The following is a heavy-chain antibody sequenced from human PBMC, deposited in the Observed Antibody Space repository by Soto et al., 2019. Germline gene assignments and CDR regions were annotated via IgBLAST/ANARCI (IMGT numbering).Heavy chain of an antibody. CDR2: ISSSGSTI. D-gene: IGHD6-6*01. J-gene: IGHJ5*02. V-gene: IGHV3-11*01. Sequence: PGGLLRLSCAACGFTFSNYAMSWVRQAPGKGLEWVSYISSSGSTIYYADSVKGRFTISRDNAKNSLYLQMNSLRAEDTVVYYCARSMRSSSLNWFDPWGQGPLITISS. CDR3: ARSMRSSSLNWFDP. CDR1: GFTFSNYA.